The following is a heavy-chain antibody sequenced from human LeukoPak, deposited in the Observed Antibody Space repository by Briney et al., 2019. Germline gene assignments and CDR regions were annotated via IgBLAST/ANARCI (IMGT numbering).Heavy chain of an antibody. CDR3: ASIRGVGPFDY. V-gene: IGHV3-48*01. CDR2: ISSSSSTI. J-gene: IGHJ4*02. D-gene: IGHD1-26*01. CDR1: GFTFSSYS. Sequence: PGGSLRLSCAASGFTFSSYSMNWVRQAPGKGLEWVSYISSSSSTIYYADSVKGRFTISRDNAKNSLYLQMNSLRAEDTAVYYCASIRGVGPFDYWGQGTLVTVSS.